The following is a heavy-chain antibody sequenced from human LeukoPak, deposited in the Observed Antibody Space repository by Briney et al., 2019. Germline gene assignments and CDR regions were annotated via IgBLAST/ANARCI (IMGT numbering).Heavy chain of an antibody. J-gene: IGHJ4*02. CDR3: PRDMRVVVGTFDY. Sequence: SETPSLTCTVSGGSISSYYWSWIRQPAGKGLEWIGRIYSSGSTNYNPSLRSRVTMSVDTSKNQFSLKLNSVTAADTAVYYCPRDMRVVVGTFDYWGQGTLVTVSS. V-gene: IGHV4-4*07. D-gene: IGHD3-22*01. CDR1: GGSISSYY. CDR2: IYSSGST.